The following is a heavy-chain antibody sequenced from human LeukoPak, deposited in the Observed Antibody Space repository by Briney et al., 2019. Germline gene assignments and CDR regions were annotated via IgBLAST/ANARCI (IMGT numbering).Heavy chain of an antibody. CDR1: GFTFSNAW. D-gene: IGHD5-24*01. V-gene: IGHV3-15*01. CDR2: IKSKTDGGTT. J-gene: IGHJ4*02. Sequence: GGSLRLSCAASGFTFSNAWMNWVRQAPGKGLEWVGRIKSKTDGGTTDYAAPVKGRFTISRDDSKNTLYLQMNSLKTEDTAVYYCTSPVEIATWGDFDYWGQGTLVTVSS. CDR3: TSPVEIATWGDFDY.